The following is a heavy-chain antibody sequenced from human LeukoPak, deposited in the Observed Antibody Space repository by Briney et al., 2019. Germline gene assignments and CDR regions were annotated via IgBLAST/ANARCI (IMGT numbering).Heavy chain of an antibody. CDR3: ARLASLSNIAHRGRTWVDP. D-gene: IGHD2/OR15-2a*01. Sequence: PSETLSLTCTVSGGSISSDYWSWIRQPPGKGLEWIGYIYYSGSTNYNPSLESRVTISVDTSKNQFSLKLSSVTAADTAVYYCARLASLSNIAHRGRTWVDPWGQGTLVTVSS. CDR2: IYYSGST. CDR1: GGSISSDY. J-gene: IGHJ5*02. V-gene: IGHV4-59*01.